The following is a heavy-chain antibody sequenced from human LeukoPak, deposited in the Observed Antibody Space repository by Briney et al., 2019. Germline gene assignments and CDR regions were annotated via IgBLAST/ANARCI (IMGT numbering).Heavy chain of an antibody. V-gene: IGHV1-24*01. CDR2: FDPEDGET. Sequence: ASVKVSCKVSGYTFTELSMHWVRQAPGKGLEWMGGFDPEDGETIYAQKFQGRVTMTEDTSTDTAYMELSSLRSEDTAVYYCATEYPNIAVAGTGSAFDIWGQGTMVTVSS. CDR1: GYTFTELS. D-gene: IGHD6-19*01. J-gene: IGHJ3*02. CDR3: ATEYPNIAVAGTGSAFDI.